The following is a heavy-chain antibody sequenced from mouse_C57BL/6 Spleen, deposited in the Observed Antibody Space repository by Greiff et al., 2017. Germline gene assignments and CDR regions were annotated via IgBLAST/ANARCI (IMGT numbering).Heavy chain of an antibody. V-gene: IGHV3-6*01. CDR2: IRYDGSN. Sequence: VQLKESGPGLVKPSQSLSLTCSVTGYSITSGYYWYWIRQLPGNKLEWVGYIRYDGSNNYNPSLKNRIPFTRDTSKNQFFLKLNSVTTEDTATYYCARLGYYGSSSYWYFDVWGTGTTVTVSS. CDR1: GYSITSGYY. J-gene: IGHJ1*03. CDR3: ARLGYYGSSSYWYFDV. D-gene: IGHD1-1*01.